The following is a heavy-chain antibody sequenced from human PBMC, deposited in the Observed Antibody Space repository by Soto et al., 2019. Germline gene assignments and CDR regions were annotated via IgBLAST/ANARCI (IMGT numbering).Heavy chain of an antibody. CDR1: GFTFSSYG. V-gene: IGHV3-33*01. D-gene: IGHD3-10*01. J-gene: IGHJ3*02. CDR3: WGMVRGVYDAFDI. CDR2: IWYDGSNK. Sequence: GGSLRLSCAASGFTFSSYGMHWVRQAPGKGLEWVAVIWYDGSNKYYADSVKGRFTISRDNSKNTLYLQMNSLRAEDTAVYYCWGMVRGVYDAFDIWGQGTMVTVSS.